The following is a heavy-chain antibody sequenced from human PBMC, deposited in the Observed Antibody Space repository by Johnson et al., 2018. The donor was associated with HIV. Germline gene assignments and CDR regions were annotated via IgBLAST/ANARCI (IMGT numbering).Heavy chain of an antibody. V-gene: IGHV3-20*04. D-gene: IGHD6-6*01. CDR3: ARVGDSSSSLGAFDI. Sequence: VQLVEFGGGVVRPGGSLRLSCAASGFTFDDYGMSWVRQAPGKGLVWVSHIHSDETDTTYADSVKGRFTISRDNYKNTLYLQMNSLRAEDTAVYYCARVGDSSSSLGAFDIWGQGTMVTVSS. CDR2: IHSDETDT. CDR1: GFTFDDYG. J-gene: IGHJ3*02.